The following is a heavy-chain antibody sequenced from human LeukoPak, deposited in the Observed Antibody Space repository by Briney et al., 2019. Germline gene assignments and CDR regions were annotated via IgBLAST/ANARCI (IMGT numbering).Heavy chain of an antibody. CDR3: AKAQRSLALDY. CDR2: ISYDGSNK. V-gene: IGHV3-30*18. D-gene: IGHD1-1*01. J-gene: IGHJ4*02. CDR1: GLTFSIYG. Sequence: GGSLRLSCAASGLTFSIYGMHWVRQAPGKGLEWVSVISYDGSNKHYADSVKGRFTISRDNSKNTLYLQMNSLRAEDTAVYYCAKAQRSLALDYWGQGTLVTVSS.